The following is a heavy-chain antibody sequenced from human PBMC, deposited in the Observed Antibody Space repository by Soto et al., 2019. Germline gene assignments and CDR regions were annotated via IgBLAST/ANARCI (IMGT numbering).Heavy chain of an antibody. J-gene: IGHJ3*01. D-gene: IGHD3-9*01. CDR2: ISYSGST. Sequence: QVQLQESGPGLVKPSQTLSLTCSVSGGSISSGNYFWSWIRHHPGEGLEWIGYISYSGSTYYNPSRRSRVIISVDTSKHQFALRLDSVTAADTAVYYCATYWGAGYDAKGFHVWGQGTVVTVSS. V-gene: IGHV4-31*03. CDR3: ATYWGAGYDAKGFHV. CDR1: GGSISSGNYF.